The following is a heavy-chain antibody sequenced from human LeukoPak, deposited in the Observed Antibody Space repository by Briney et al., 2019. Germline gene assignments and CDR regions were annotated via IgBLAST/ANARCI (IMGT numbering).Heavy chain of an antibody. V-gene: IGHV4-59*01. Sequence: SETLSLTCTVSGGSIGADHWSWIRQPPGKGLEWIGYMSPSGSTNYIPSLKNRGTIFRDTSKNQFFLKLSAVTAADTAVYYCAKDRSINAFDIWGQGTVVTVSA. J-gene: IGHJ3*02. D-gene: IGHD2-21*01. CDR2: MSPSGST. CDR3: AKDRSINAFDI. CDR1: GGSIGADH.